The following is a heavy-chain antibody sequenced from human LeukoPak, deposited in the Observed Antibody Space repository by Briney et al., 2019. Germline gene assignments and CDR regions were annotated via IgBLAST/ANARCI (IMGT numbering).Heavy chain of an antibody. Sequence: PGGSLRLSCAASGFTFSSYAMSWVRQAPGKGLEWVSAISGSGGSTYYADSVKGRFTISRDNSKNTLYLQMNSLRAEDTAVYYCAKKGVYYYGSGSYYNDAFDIWGQGTMVTVSS. V-gene: IGHV3-23*01. J-gene: IGHJ3*02. CDR3: AKKGVYYYGSGSYYNDAFDI. CDR2: ISGSGGST. CDR1: GFTFSSYA. D-gene: IGHD3-10*01.